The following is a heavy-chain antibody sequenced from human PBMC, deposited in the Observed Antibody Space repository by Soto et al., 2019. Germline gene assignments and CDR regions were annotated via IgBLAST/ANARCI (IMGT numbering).Heavy chain of an antibody. CDR3: ARGVTTVTTFDY. J-gene: IGHJ4*02. CDR1: GGSISSGDYY. V-gene: IGHV4-30-2*01. Sequence: SETLSLTCTVSGGSISSGDYYWSWIRQPPGKGLEWIGYIYHSGSTYYNPSLKSRVTISVDRSKNQFSLKLSSVTAADTAVYYCARGVTTVTTFDYWGQGTLVTVSS. CDR2: IYHSGST. D-gene: IGHD4-17*01.